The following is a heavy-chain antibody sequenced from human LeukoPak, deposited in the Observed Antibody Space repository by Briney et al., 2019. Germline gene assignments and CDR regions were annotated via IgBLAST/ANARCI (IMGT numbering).Heavy chain of an antibody. CDR2: ISSSSSYI. D-gene: IGHD6-19*01. J-gene: IGHJ5*02. CDR3: AKRYGTSGFNWFDP. Sequence: GGSLRLSCAASGFTFSRCSINWVPQAPGKGLEWVSSISSSSSYIYYADSVKGRFTISRDNSKNTLDLQMNSLRAEDTAVYYCAKRYGTSGFNWFDPWGQGTLVTVSS. CDR1: GFTFSRCS. V-gene: IGHV3-21*04.